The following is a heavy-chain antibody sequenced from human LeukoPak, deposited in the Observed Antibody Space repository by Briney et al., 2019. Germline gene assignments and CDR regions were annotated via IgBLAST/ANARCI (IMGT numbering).Heavy chain of an antibody. V-gene: IGHV4-59*01. J-gene: IGHJ6*03. CDR3: ARGAYFDWSPYYYYMDV. Sequence: SETLSLTCAVYGGSFSGYYWSWIRQPPGKGLEWIGYIYYSGSTNYNPSLKSRVTISVDTSKNHFSLKLNSVAAADTAVYYCARGAYFDWSPYYYYMDVWGKGTTVTISS. CDR1: GGSFSGYY. CDR2: IYYSGST. D-gene: IGHD3-9*01.